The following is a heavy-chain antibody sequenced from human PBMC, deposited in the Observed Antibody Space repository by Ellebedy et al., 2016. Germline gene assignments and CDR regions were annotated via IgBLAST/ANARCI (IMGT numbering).Heavy chain of an antibody. D-gene: IGHD2-15*01. CDR3: ARVHCSGGSCYLDWFDP. Sequence: SETLSLTCAVYGGSFSGYYWSWIRQPPGKGLEWIGEINHSGSTNYNPSLKSRVTISMDTSKNQFSLKLSSVTAADTAVYYCARVHCSGGSCYLDWFDPWGQGTLVTVSS. V-gene: IGHV4-34*01. J-gene: IGHJ5*02. CDR1: GGSFSGYY. CDR2: INHSGST.